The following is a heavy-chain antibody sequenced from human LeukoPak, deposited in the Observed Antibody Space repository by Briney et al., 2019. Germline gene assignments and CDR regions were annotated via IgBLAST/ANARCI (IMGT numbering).Heavy chain of an antibody. Sequence: ASVKVSFKASGYTFTSYGFSWVRQAPGQGLEWMGWISAYNGNTNYAQKLQGRVTMTTDTSTSTAYMELRSLRSDDTAVYYCAREYYYDSSGSRATDDAFDIWGQGTMVTVSS. J-gene: IGHJ3*02. D-gene: IGHD3-22*01. CDR1: GYTFTSYG. CDR2: ISAYNGNT. V-gene: IGHV1-18*01. CDR3: AREYYYDSSGSRATDDAFDI.